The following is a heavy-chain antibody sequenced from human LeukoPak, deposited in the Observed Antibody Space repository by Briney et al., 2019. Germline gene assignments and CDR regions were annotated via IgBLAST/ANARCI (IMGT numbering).Heavy chain of an antibody. CDR3: AKDHDAYYYDSSGYGYYFDY. J-gene: IGHJ4*02. D-gene: IGHD3-22*01. CDR2: IRYDGSNK. CDR1: GFTFSSYG. Sequence: GGSLRLSCAASGFTFSSYGMHWVRQAPGKGLEWVAFIRYDGSNKYYADSVKGRFTISRDNSKNTLYLQMNSLRAEDTAVYYCAKDHDAYYYDSSGYGYYFDYWGQGTLVTVSS. V-gene: IGHV3-30*02.